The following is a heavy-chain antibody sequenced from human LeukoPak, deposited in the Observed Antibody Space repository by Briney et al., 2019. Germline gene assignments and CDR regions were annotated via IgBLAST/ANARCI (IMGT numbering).Heavy chain of an antibody. CDR3: ARGTPLFWYFDY. V-gene: IGHV4-34*01. D-gene: IGHD3-9*01. CDR2: INHSGST. Sequence: KTSETLSLTCAVYGGSFSGYYWSWIRQPPGKGLEWIGEINHSGSTNYNPSLKSRVTISVDTSKNQFSLKLSPVTAADTAVYYCARGTPLFWYFDYWGQGTLVTVSS. CDR1: GGSFSGYY. J-gene: IGHJ4*02.